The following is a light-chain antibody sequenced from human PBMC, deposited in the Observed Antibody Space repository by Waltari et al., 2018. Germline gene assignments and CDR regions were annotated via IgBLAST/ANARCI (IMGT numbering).Light chain of an antibody. Sequence: EIVMTQSPDTLSVSPGERATFSCRASQSINSNLAWYQQKPGQGPRLLIYEASTRATSTPARFSGSGSGTDFTLTISSLQSEDSAVYYCQQYNHWPPITFGQGTRLEIK. V-gene: IGKV3-15*01. J-gene: IGKJ5*01. CDR3: QQYNHWPPIT. CDR1: QSINSN. CDR2: EAS.